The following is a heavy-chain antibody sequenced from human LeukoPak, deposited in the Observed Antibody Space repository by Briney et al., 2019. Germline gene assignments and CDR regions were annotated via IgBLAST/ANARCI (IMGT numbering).Heavy chain of an antibody. Sequence: GSLRLSCAASGFTVSSNYMSWVRQAPGKGLEWVSVIYSGGSTYYADSVKGRFTISRDNSKNTLYLQMNSLRAEDTAVYYCARLRRDYGGNLDAFDIWGQGTMVTVSS. CDR3: ARLRRDYGGNLDAFDI. CDR2: IYSGGST. CDR1: GFTVSSNY. D-gene: IGHD4-23*01. J-gene: IGHJ3*02. V-gene: IGHV3-66*04.